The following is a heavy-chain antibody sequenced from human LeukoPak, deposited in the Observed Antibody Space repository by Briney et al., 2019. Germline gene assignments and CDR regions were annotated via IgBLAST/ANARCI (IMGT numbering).Heavy chain of an antibody. V-gene: IGHV3-48*03. CDR2: ISSSGTTT. CDR3: AKDLKYYGSGSYWY. CDR1: GFTFRSYE. J-gene: IGHJ4*02. Sequence: GGSLRLSCAASGFTFRSYEMNWVRQAPGKGLEWVSYISSSGTTTYYADSVKGRFTISRDNSKNTLYLQMSSLRADDTAVYYCAKDLKYYGSGSYWYWGQGTLVTVSS. D-gene: IGHD3-10*01.